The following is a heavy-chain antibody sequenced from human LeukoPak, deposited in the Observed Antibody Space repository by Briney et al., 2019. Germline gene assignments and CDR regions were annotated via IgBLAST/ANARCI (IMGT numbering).Heavy chain of an antibody. CDR2: INTYNGNT. J-gene: IGHJ4*02. CDR1: GYTFSSYG. D-gene: IGHD3-10*01. CDR3: ARGYGSGSYPHDN. Sequence: ASVKVSCKASGYTFSSYGISWVRQAPGQGLEWMGWINTYNGNTNYAQKLQDRVTMTTDTSTSTAYMELRSLRVDDTAVYYCARGYGSGSYPHDNWGQGTLVTVSS. V-gene: IGHV1-18*01.